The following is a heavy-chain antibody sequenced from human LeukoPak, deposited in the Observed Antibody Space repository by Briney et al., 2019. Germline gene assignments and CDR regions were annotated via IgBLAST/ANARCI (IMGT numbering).Heavy chain of an antibody. Sequence: PGGSLRLSCVASGFSLSGYWMYWVRQAPGKGLMYISRNNGDGSTTNYADVVKGRFTMSRDNVKNTLYLQMNSLRVEDKAVYYCARDPRNVGLAPWGQGTLVTVSS. CDR2: NNGDGSTT. J-gene: IGHJ5*02. CDR3: ARDPRNVGLAP. D-gene: IGHD2-15*01. V-gene: IGHV3-74*01. CDR1: GFSLSGYW.